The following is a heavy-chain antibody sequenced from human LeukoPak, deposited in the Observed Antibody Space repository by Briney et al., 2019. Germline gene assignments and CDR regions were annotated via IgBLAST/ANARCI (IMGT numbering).Heavy chain of an antibody. Sequence: SETLSLTCAVYGGSFSGYYWSWIRQPPGKGLEWIGEINHSGGTNYNPSLKSRVTISVDTSKNQFSLKLSSVTAADTAVYYCARAPGYSSSSGGLDPWGQGTLVTVSS. J-gene: IGHJ5*02. CDR3: ARAPGYSSSSGGLDP. CDR2: INHSGGT. V-gene: IGHV4-34*01. CDR1: GGSFSGYY. D-gene: IGHD6-6*01.